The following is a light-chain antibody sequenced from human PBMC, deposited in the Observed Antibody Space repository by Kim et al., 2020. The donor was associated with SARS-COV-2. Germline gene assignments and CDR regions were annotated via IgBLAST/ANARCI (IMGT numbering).Light chain of an antibody. V-gene: IGKV3-15*01. CDR2: GAS. CDR1: PSVGSN. Sequence: EIVVTQSPATLSVSPGETATLSCRASPSVGSNLAWYPQRPGQAPRLLIFGASTRATGIPARFSGSGSGTEFTLTISGLQSEDFAVYYWHLHNNWAPDTFGGGTKLEI. J-gene: IGKJ2*01. CDR3: HLHNNWAPDT.